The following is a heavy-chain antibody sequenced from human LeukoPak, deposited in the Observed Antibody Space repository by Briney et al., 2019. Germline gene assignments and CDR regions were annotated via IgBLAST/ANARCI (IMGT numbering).Heavy chain of an antibody. Sequence: GGSLRLSCAASGFTSSNYALHWVRQAPGKGLEWVTVTSYDGDNKFYADSVKGRFTISRDNSKSMLYLQMDSLKTEDTAVYYCARGPRRIQIRRTYGMDVWGQGTTVTVSS. J-gene: IGHJ6*02. CDR2: TSYDGDNK. CDR1: GFTSSNYA. V-gene: IGHV3-30-3*01. CDR3: ARGPRRIQIRRTYGMDV. D-gene: IGHD5-18*01.